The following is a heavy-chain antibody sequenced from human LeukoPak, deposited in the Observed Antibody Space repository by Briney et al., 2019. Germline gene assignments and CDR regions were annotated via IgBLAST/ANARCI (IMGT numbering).Heavy chain of an antibody. CDR3: AREDYSYGFGY. CDR2: ISSSGSTI. V-gene: IGHV3-48*03. CDR1: GFTFSSYE. J-gene: IGHJ4*02. D-gene: IGHD5-18*01. Sequence: GGSLRLSCAASGFTFSSYEMNWVRQAPGKGLEWVSYISSSGSTIYYADSVKGRFTISRDNANNSLYLQMNSLRAEDTAVYYCAREDYSYGFGYWGQGTLVTVSS.